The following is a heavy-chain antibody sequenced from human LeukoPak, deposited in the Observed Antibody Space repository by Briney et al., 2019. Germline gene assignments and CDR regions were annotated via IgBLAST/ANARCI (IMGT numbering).Heavy chain of an antibody. Sequence: GSLRLSCAASGFTFSTYSMNWVRQAPGKGLEWVSYISAGGSTIYYADSVQGRFTISRDNAKSSLSLQMSSLTAEDTALYYCARAPAPRHCTSTSCPRGPFDYWGQGTLVTVSS. CDR1: GFTFSTYS. J-gene: IGHJ4*02. D-gene: IGHD2-2*01. V-gene: IGHV3-48*01. CDR2: ISAGGSTI. CDR3: ARAPAPRHCTSTSCPRGPFDY.